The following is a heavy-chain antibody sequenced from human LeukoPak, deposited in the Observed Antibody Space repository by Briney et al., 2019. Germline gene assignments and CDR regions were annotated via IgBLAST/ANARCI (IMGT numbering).Heavy chain of an antibody. V-gene: IGHV3-7*03. D-gene: IGHD3-16*01. J-gene: IGHJ6*02. CDR3: ARGGGLDV. CDR1: GFTFSSYW. Sequence: GGSLRLSWAASGFTFSSYWMNWARQAPGKGLEWVASINHNGNVNYYVDSVKGRFTISRDNAKNSLYLQMSNLRAEDTAVYFCARGGGLDVWGQGATVTVSS. CDR2: INHNGNVN.